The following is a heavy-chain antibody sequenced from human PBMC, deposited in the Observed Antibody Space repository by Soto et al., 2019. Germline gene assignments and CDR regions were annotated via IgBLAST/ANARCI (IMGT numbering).Heavy chain of an antibody. CDR2: IKSKTDGGTT. V-gene: IGHV3-15*01. Sequence: GGSLRLSCAASGFTFSNAWMSWVRQAPGKGLEWVGRIKSKTDGGTTDYAAPVKGRFTISRDDSKNTLYLQMNSLKTEDTAVYYCTTGPGADSSGYYDFDYWGQGTLVTVSS. D-gene: IGHD3-22*01. J-gene: IGHJ4*02. CDR1: GFTFSNAW. CDR3: TTGPGADSSGYYDFDY.